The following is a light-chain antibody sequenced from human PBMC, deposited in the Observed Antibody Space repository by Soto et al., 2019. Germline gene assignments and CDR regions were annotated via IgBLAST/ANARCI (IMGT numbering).Light chain of an antibody. J-gene: IGKJ5*01. V-gene: IGKV3-20*01. CDR3: QHFGGTTFT. CDR1: QSASSSY. CDR2: GAS. Sequence: EIVLTQSPGTLSLSPGEGATLSCRASQSASSSYIAWYHQRPGQTPSLLIYGASTRATGIPDRFSGSGSGTHFTLTISRLEPGDFAVYYCQHFGGTTFTFGQGTRLEIK.